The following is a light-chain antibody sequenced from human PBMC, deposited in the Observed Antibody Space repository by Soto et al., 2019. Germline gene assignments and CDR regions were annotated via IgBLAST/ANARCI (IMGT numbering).Light chain of an antibody. CDR2: AAS. CDR1: RSFASSY. V-gene: IGKV3-20*01. Sequence: EIVLTQSPVTLSLSPGERATLSCRASRSFASSYLGWYQQKHGQAPRLLIYAASTRATGIPDRFSGSGSATDFTLTISRLEPEDSAVYYCHHYDSSPPYTFGQGTKLEIK. CDR3: HHYDSSPPYT. J-gene: IGKJ2*01.